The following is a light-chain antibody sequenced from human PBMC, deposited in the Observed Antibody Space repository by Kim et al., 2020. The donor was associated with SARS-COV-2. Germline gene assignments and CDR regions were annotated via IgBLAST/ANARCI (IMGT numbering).Light chain of an antibody. Sequence: GTMDTFYWSGSSSNVGTNIVNWYQQVPGTAPKRLIYSNNQRPSGVPDRFSGSKSGTSASLAISGLQSEDEAHYYCAAWDESLSGYVCGTGTQLTVL. CDR3: AAWDESLSGYV. CDR2: SNN. CDR1: SSNVGTNI. V-gene: IGLV1-44*01. J-gene: IGLJ1*01.